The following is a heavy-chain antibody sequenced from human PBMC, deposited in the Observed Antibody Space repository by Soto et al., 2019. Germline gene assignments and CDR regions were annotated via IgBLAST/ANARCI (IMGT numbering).Heavy chain of an antibody. CDR1: GGSISSSSYY. D-gene: IGHD6-19*01. V-gene: IGHV4-39*01. CDR2: IYYSGSP. CDR3: ARHGAPSIAVSGTRVRYFDY. J-gene: IGHJ4*02. Sequence: SETLSLTCTVSGGSISSSSYYWGWIRQPQAEGLEWIGSIYYSGSPYYNPSLKSRVTISVDTSKNQFSLKLSSVTAADTAVYYCARHGAPSIAVSGTRVRYFDYWGQGTLVTVSS.